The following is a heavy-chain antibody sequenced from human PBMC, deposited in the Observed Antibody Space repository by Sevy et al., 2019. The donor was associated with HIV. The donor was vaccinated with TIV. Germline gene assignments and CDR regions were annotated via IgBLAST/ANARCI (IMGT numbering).Heavy chain of an antibody. J-gene: IGHJ6*02. CDR1: GFTFSSYG. CDR3: AKDGGSGSYYAYYYGMDV. D-gene: IGHD3-10*01. Sequence: GGSLRLSCAASGFTFSSYGMHWVRHAPGKGLEWVAVISYDGSNKYYADSVKGRFTISRDNSKNTLYLQMNSLRAEDTAAYYCAKDGGSGSYYAYYYGMDVWGQGTTVTVSS. V-gene: IGHV3-30*18. CDR2: ISYDGSNK.